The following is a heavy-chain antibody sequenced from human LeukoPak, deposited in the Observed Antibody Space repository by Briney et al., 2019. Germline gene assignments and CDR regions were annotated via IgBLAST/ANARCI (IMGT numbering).Heavy chain of an antibody. J-gene: IGHJ4*02. CDR2: IYSGGST. V-gene: IGHV3-53*01. Sequence: PGGSLRLSCAASGFTVSSNYMSWVRQAPGKGLEWVSVIYSGGSTYYADSVKGRFTISRDNSKNTLYLQMDSLRAEDTAVYYCARAARDYYDSSGYPYWGQGTLVTVSS. CDR3: ARAARDYYDSSGYPY. D-gene: IGHD3-22*01. CDR1: GFTVSSNY.